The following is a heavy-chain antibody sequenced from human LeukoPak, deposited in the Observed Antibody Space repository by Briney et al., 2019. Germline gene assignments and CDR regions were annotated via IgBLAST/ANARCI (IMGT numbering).Heavy chain of an antibody. D-gene: IGHD3-10*01. V-gene: IGHV3-74*01. CDR3: ASLGFLDY. CDR1: GFTFSSYW. J-gene: IGHJ4*02. CDR2: ITSDGSTT. Sequence: GGSLRLSCAASGFTFSSYWMHWVRQAPGKGLVWVSHITSDGSTTIYADSVTGRFTISRDNAENTLYLQMNSLRAEDTAMYSCASLGFLDYRGQGTLVTVSS.